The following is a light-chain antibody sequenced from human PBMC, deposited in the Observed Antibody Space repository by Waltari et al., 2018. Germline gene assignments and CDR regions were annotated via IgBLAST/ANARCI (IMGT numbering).Light chain of an antibody. CDR3: QQYDDPLT. CDR1: QDINKF. CDR2: DAS. J-gene: IGKJ4*01. V-gene: IGKV1-33*01. Sequence: DIQMTQSPSSLSASVGDSVTITCQASQDINKFLNWYQQKPGKAPKLLISDASKLQTGAPSRFTGSGSGTHFTFTISSLHPEDVATYYCQQYDDPLTFGGGTKVEIK.